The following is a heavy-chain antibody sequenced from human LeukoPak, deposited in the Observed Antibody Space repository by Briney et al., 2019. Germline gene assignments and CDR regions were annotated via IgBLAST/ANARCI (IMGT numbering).Heavy chain of an antibody. CDR1: GGSISSSSYC. J-gene: IGHJ5*02. CDR2: IYYSGST. CDR3: ARSSGSYINDWFDP. D-gene: IGHD1-26*01. Sequence: SETLSLTCTVSGGSISSSSYCWGWIRQPPGKGLEWIGSIYYSGSTYYNPSLKSRVTISVDTSKNQFSLKLSSVTAADTAVYYCARSSGSYINDWFDPWGQGTLVTVSS. V-gene: IGHV4-39*07.